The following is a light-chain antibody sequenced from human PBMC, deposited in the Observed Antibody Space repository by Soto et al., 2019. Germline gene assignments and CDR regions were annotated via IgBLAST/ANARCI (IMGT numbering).Light chain of an antibody. V-gene: IGLV1-44*01. CDR1: SSNIGSNA. Sequence: QPVLTQPPSASGTPGQRVTISCSGSSSNIGSNAVNWYHQLPGTAPKLLIYTNNQRPSGVPDRFSGSKSGTSASLAISGLQSEDEADYYCAAWDDSLNGPVFGGGTKLTVL. CDR3: AAWDDSLNGPV. CDR2: TNN. J-gene: IGLJ2*01.